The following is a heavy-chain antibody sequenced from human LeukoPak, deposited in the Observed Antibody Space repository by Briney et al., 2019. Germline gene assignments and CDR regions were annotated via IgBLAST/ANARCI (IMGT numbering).Heavy chain of an antibody. Sequence: TSETLSLTCTVSGGSISSYYWSWIRQPAGKGLEWIGRIYTSGSTNYNPSLKSRVTMSVDTSKNQFSPKLSSVTAADTAVYYCARGRPIGRSLDYYYGMDVWGQGTTVTVSS. CDR1: GGSISSYY. V-gene: IGHV4-4*07. CDR2: IYTSGST. CDR3: ARGRPIGRSLDYYYGMDV. J-gene: IGHJ6*02.